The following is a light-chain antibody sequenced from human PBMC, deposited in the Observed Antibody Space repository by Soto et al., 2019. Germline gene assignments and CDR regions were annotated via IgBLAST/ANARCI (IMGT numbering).Light chain of an antibody. CDR3: QQYGRSPFT. Sequence: EIVLTQSPGTLSLSPGERATLSCRASQSVSSNNLAWYQQRPGQAPRVVIYGSSTRATGIPERFSGSGSGKDFPLTISRLEPEYFAVYYCQQYGRSPFTFGHGTKVDIK. V-gene: IGKV3-20*01. J-gene: IGKJ3*01. CDR1: QSVSSNN. CDR2: GSS.